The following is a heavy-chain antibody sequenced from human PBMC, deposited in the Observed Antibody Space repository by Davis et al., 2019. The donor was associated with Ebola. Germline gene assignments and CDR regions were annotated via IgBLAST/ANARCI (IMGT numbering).Heavy chain of an antibody. CDR2: ISYDGSNK. J-gene: IGHJ4*02. V-gene: IGHV3-30*03. D-gene: IGHD1-26*01. Sequence: GGSLRLSCAASGFTFSSYGMHWVRQAPGKGLEWVAVISYDGSNKYYADSVKGRFTISRDNAKNSLYLQMNSLRGEDTAAYYCARFYSGNYFDNWGQGTLVTVSS. CDR1: GFTFSSYG. CDR3: ARFYSGNYFDN.